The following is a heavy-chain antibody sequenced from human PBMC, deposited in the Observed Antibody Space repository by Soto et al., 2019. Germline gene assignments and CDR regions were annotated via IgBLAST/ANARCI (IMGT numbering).Heavy chain of an antibody. D-gene: IGHD2-2*01. CDR2: IYYSGST. V-gene: IGHV4-39*01. J-gene: IGHJ6*02. CDR3: ARLVPAARDYYYYYGMDV. Sequence: QLQLQESGPGLVKPSETLSLTCTVSGGSISSSSYYWGWIRQPPGKGLEWIGSIYYSGSTYYNPSLKGRVTIAVDTSKNQVSRKLRSVTAADTAVYYCARLVPAARDYYYYYGMDVWGQGTTVTVSS. CDR1: GGSISSSSYY.